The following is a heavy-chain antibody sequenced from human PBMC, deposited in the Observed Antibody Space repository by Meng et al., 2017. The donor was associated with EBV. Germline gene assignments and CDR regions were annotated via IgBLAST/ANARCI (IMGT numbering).Heavy chain of an antibody. Sequence: QLQLQRAGAEVKKPGSPWKVSCRTSGGTFRSDAVSWVRQAPGQGLEWMGGLIPMSGAPHYAQKFQDRVTIIADESTSTHSMELNNLRFEDTAMYYCASESGRGFTPDYWGQGTLVTVSS. V-gene: IGHV1-69*01. CDR2: LIPMSGAP. D-gene: IGHD3-10*01. CDR1: GGTFRSDA. CDR3: ASESGRGFTPDY. J-gene: IGHJ4*02.